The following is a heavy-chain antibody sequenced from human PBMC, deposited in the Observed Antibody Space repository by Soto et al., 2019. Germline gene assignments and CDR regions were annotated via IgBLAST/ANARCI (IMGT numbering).Heavy chain of an antibody. D-gene: IGHD6-13*01. CDR2: NVVGSGNT. V-gene: IGHV1-58*02. J-gene: IGHJ4*02. CDR3: AAVFPPSSSSSYFDY. CDR1: GFTFTSSA. Sequence: SVKVSCKASGFTFTSSAMQWVRQARGQRLEWIGWNVVGSGNTNYAQKFQERVTITRDMSTSTAYMELSSLRSEDTAVYYCAAVFPPSSSSSYFDYWGQGTLVTVSS.